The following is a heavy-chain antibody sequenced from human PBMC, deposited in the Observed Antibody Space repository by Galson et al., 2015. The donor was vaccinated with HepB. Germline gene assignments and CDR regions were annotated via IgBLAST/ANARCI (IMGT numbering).Heavy chain of an antibody. D-gene: IGHD3-10*02. V-gene: IGHV3-30*04. J-gene: IGHJ6*02. CDR3: ARPLGGVRGVIRWDYYYYYGMDV. Sequence: SLRLSCAASGFTFSSYAMHWVRQAPGTGLEWVAVISYDGSNKYYADSVKGRVTVSRDNSKNTLYLQMNSLRAEDTAVYYCARPLGGVRGVIRWDYYYYYGMDVWGQGTTVTVSS. CDR2: ISYDGSNK. CDR1: GFTFSSYA.